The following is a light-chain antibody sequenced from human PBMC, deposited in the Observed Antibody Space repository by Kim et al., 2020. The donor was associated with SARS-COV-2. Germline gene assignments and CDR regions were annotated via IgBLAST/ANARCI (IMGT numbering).Light chain of an antibody. CDR2: AAS. Sequence: AIQMTQSPSSPSASVRDRVNITCRASQDISNELSWYQQISGKPPKLLIYAASNLQSEVPSRFSGSGSGSYFTLTITSLQSDDFATCYCVQDTKFRRAFGGGTKLEI. V-gene: IGKV1-6*01. J-gene: IGKJ4*01. CDR3: VQDTKFRRA. CDR1: QDISNE.